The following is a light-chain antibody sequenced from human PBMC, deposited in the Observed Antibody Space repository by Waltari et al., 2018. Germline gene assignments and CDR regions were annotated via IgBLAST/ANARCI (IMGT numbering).Light chain of an antibody. CDR3: QQYDGSVVT. J-gene: IGKJ4*01. Sequence: EIVLTQSPGTLSVSPGERVTVSFRASQTITGSWLTWYHQKPGPAPRLLIYGASNRAPGIPGRFSGSWSGTDFTLTISRLEPEDSAVYYCQQYDGSVVTFGGGTKVEIK. V-gene: IGKV3-20*01. CDR2: GAS. CDR1: QTITGSW.